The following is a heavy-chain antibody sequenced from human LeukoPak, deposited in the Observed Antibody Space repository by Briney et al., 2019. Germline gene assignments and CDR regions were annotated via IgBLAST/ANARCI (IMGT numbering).Heavy chain of an antibody. V-gene: IGHV3-21*01. Sequence: GGSLRLSCAASGFTLSTYTMNWVRQAPGKGLEWVSCISSSSGDIYYADSVKGRFTISRDNAKNSLYLQMNSLRAEDTAVYYCARDRTAAWTDDALDIWGQGTMVTVSS. CDR3: ARDRTAAWTDDALDI. CDR1: GFTLSTYT. CDR2: ISSSSGDI. J-gene: IGHJ3*02. D-gene: IGHD6-6*01.